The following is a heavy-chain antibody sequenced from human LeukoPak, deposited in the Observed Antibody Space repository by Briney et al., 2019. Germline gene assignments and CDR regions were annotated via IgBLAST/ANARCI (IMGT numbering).Heavy chain of an antibody. CDR3: ARASTRDSSGWYGPGKWFDP. CDR2: INPNSGGT. D-gene: IGHD6-19*01. Sequence: ASVKVSCKASGYTFTDYYMHWVRQAPGQGLEWMGWINPNSGGTNYAQNFQGRVTMTRDTSISTAFLELSSLRSDDTAVYYCARASTRDSSGWYGPGKWFDPWGQGTLVTVSS. V-gene: IGHV1-2*02. CDR1: GYTFTDYY. J-gene: IGHJ5*02.